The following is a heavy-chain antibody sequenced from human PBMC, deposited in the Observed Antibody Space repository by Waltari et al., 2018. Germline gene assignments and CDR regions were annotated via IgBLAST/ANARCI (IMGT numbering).Heavy chain of an antibody. CDR1: GGSISSYY. Sequence: QVQLQESGPGLVKPSETLSLTCTVSGGSISSYYWGWIRQPAGKGLEWIGRIYTSGSTNDNPSLKSRVTMSVDTSQNQFSLKLSSVTAADTAVYYCAGEVVATDPNYYYYYMDVWGKGTTVTISS. D-gene: IGHD2-15*01. CDR2: IYTSGST. J-gene: IGHJ6*03. CDR3: AGEVVATDPNYYYYYMDV. V-gene: IGHV4-4*07.